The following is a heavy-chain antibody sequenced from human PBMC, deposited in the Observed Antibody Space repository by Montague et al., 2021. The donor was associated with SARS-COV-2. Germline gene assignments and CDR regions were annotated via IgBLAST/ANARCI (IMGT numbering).Heavy chain of an antibody. CDR3: AREIAAAPDY. CDR1: GFSLSTSGMC. D-gene: IGHD6-13*01. CDR2: IDWDDDK. V-gene: IGHV2-70*11. J-gene: IGHJ4*02. Sequence: LALVIPTQTLTLTCTFSGFSLSTSGMCVSWIRQPPGKALEWLARIDWDDDKYYSTSLKTRLTISKDTSKNQVVLTMTNMDPVDTATYYCAREIAAAPDYWGQGTLVTVSS.